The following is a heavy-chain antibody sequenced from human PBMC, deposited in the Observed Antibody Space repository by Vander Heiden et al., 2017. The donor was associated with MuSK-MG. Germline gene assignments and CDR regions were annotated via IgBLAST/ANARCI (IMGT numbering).Heavy chain of an antibody. D-gene: IGHD3-22*01. CDR3: ARWGGNDYDSRGYYPY. J-gene: IGHJ4*02. Sequence: QVQLQESAPGLVKPSETLSLTCTRSGRSLRSYYWRWTRRPPGKGMEWIGYIYYSWSTNYNPSIKSRVNISVDTSKNQFSLKLSSVTAADTAVYYCARWGGNDYDSRGYYPYWGQGTLVTVS. CDR2: IYYSWST. CDR1: GRSLRSYY. V-gene: IGHV4-59*01.